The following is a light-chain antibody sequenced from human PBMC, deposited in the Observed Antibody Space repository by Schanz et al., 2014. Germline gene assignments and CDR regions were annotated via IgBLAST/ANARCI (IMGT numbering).Light chain of an antibody. J-gene: IGLJ3*02. CDR1: SSDIGGYNY. CDR3: CSYAGRYTWV. CDR2: DVS. Sequence: QSALTQPRSVSGSPGQSVTISCTGTSSDIGGYNYVSWYQQHPGKAPKLMIYDVSQRPSGVPDRFSGSKSGNTASLTISGLQAEDDADYYCCSYAGRYTWVFGGGTKLTVL. V-gene: IGLV2-11*01.